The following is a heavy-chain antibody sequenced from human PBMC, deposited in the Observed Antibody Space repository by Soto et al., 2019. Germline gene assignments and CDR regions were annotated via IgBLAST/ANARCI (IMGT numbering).Heavy chain of an antibody. Sequence: VQLVECGGGLVQPGRSLRLSCAASGFTFSDHYMDWVRQAPGKGLEWVGRSRNKANSYSTEYAASVKGRFTISRDESKNSLYLQMNSLKTEDTAVYYCARFSGSYTRGLDYWGQGTLVTVSS. V-gene: IGHV3-72*01. CDR3: ARFSGSYTRGLDY. J-gene: IGHJ4*02. CDR2: SRNKANSYST. D-gene: IGHD1-26*01. CDR1: GFTFSDHY.